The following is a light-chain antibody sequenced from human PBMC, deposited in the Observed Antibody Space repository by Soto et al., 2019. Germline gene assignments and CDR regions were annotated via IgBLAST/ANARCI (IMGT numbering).Light chain of an antibody. CDR2: GAS. Sequence: EIVLTQSPGTLSLSQGERATLSCRASQSVSSSYLAWYQQKPGQAPRLLIYGASSRATGIPDRFSGSGSGTDFTLTISRLEPEDFAVYYCQQYGSSPRTCGQGTRWIS. V-gene: IGKV3-20*01. J-gene: IGKJ1*01. CDR3: QQYGSSPRT. CDR1: QSVSSSY.